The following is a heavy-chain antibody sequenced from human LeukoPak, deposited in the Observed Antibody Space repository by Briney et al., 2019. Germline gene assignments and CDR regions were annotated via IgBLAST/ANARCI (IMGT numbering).Heavy chain of an antibody. D-gene: IGHD2-15*01. CDR2: IRYDGSNK. Sequence: GGSLRLSCAASGFTFSNYGMHWVRQAPGRGLEWVAFIRYDGSNKYFADSLKGRFTISRDNSKNTLYLQMNSLRPEDTAVYYCAKDWRRIVVVGPITRHGNYMDVWGKGTTVTISS. CDR1: GFTFSNYG. J-gene: IGHJ6*03. CDR3: AKDWRRIVVVGPITRHGNYMDV. V-gene: IGHV3-30*02.